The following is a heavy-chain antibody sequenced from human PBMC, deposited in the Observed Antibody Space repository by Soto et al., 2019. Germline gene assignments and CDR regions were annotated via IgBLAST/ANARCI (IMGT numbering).Heavy chain of an antibody. Sequence: AAVKVSCKASGYSFISYARYWVRQAPGQRLEWMGCINAGNANTKYSQKFQGRVTISRDTSASTAYMELSSLRSEDSAVYYCASGGSTSWTSLDSWGPGTLVTVSS. D-gene: IGHD6-13*01. CDR2: INAGNANT. J-gene: IGHJ4*02. CDR1: GYSFISYA. CDR3: ASGGSTSWTSLDS. V-gene: IGHV1-3*01.